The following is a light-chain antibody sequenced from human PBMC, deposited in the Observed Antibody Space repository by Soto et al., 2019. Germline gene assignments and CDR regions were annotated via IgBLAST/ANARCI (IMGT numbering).Light chain of an antibody. J-gene: IGLJ1*01. V-gene: IGLV2-14*01. CDR3: SSYTSGSALYV. Sequence: QSALTQPASVSGSPGQSITISCTGTSRDVGGYNSVSWYQQHPGKAPKLMIYEVTNRPSGVSNRFSGSKSGNTASLTISGLQAEDEADYYCSSYTSGSALYVFGNGTKLTVL. CDR1: SRDVGGYNS. CDR2: EVT.